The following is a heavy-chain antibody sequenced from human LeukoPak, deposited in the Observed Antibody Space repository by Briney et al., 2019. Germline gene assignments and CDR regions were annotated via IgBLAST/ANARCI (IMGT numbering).Heavy chain of an antibody. D-gene: IGHD6-13*01. Sequence: SETLSLTCAVSGGSISSYYWSWIRQPAGKGLEWIGSIYYRGTTYYSPSLKSRVTISVDTSRNQFSLKLTSVTAADTAVYYCARSGAAEGPTHNWFDPWSQGTLVTVSS. CDR2: IYYRGTT. CDR1: GGSISSYY. CDR3: ARSGAAEGPTHNWFDP. J-gene: IGHJ5*02. V-gene: IGHV4-59*05.